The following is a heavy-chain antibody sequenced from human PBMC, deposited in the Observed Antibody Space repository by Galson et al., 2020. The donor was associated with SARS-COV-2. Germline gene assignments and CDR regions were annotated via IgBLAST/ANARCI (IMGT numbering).Heavy chain of an antibody. V-gene: IGHV3-30-3*01. CDR1: GFSFSTYG. D-gene: IGHD3-9*01. J-gene: IGHJ6*02. CDR2: ISYDGSNK. Sequence: GESLKISCAGSGFSFSTYGMRWVRQAPGKGLELVAFISYDGSNKNYADYVKGRFTISRDSSKNTLYLQMNSLRAEDTAVYYCARDTFDILTGYYYGMDVWGQGTTVTVSS. CDR3: ARDTFDILTGYYYGMDV.